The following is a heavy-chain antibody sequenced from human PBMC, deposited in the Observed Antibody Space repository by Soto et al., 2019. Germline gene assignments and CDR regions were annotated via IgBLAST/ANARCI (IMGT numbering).Heavy chain of an antibody. Sequence: EVQLVESGGGLVQPGGSLSLPCEASGYTFRGYWRSWVRQLQGKGLGGVANIRLDGGENTYVDSVKGRFTISRDNAKNSLYLEMNSLRDEDTAVYYCARGRGLDIWGQGTMVTVSS. CDR2: IRLDGGEN. CDR3: ARGRGLDI. J-gene: IGHJ3*02. V-gene: IGHV3-7*03. CDR1: GYTFRGYW.